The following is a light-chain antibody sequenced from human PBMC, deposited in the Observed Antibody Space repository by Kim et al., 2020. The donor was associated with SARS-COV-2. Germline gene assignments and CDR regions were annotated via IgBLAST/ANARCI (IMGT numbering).Light chain of an antibody. CDR3: QQYNNWPQT. J-gene: IGKJ1*01. Sequence: VARGERVILSCRASQSGKDNLAWYQQKPGQAPRLLIYAAYTRATGIPARFSGRGSGTEFSLTITSLQSEDFAVYYCQQYNNWPQTFGQGTKVDIK. CDR2: AAY. V-gene: IGKV3-15*01. CDR1: QSGKDN.